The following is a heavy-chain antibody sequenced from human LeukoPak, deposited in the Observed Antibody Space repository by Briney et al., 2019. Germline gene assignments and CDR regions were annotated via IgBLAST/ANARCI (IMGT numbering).Heavy chain of an antibody. J-gene: IGHJ5*02. CDR3: ARGRITMVRGVRGWSDP. CDR1: GGSISSYY. CDR2: IYTSGST. D-gene: IGHD3-10*01. Sequence: SETLSLTCTVSGGSISSYYWSWIRQPAGKGLEWTGRIYTSGSTNYNPSLKSRVTMSVDTSKNQFSLKLSSVTAADTAVYYCARGRITMVRGVRGWSDPWGQGTLVTVSS. V-gene: IGHV4-4*07.